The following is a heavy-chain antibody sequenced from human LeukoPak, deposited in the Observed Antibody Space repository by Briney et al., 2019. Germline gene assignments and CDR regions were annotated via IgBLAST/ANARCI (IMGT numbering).Heavy chain of an antibody. Sequence: PSQTLSLTCTVSGGSISSGSYYWRWIRQPAGTGLEWLGRIYTSGSTNSNPSLKSRVTISVDTSKNQFSLKLSSVTAADTAVYYCARLSYDFWSGYYTVPFDWFDPWGQGTLVTVSS. CDR3: ARLSYDFWSGYYTVPFDWFDP. D-gene: IGHD3-3*01. CDR2: IYTSGST. J-gene: IGHJ5*02. CDR1: GGSISSGSYY. V-gene: IGHV4-61*02.